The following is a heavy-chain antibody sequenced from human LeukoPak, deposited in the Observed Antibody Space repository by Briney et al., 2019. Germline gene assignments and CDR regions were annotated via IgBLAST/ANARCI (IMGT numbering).Heavy chain of an antibody. Sequence: GGSLRLSCAASGFTFSSYAMSWVRQAPGKGLEWVSVISGSGGSTYYVASVKGRFTISRDNSKNTLYLQMNSLRAEDTAVYYCANQKWPQLRFDYWGQGTLVTVSS. CDR2: ISGSGGST. CDR3: ANQKWPQLRFDY. D-gene: IGHD5-24*01. CDR1: GFTFSSYA. J-gene: IGHJ4*02. V-gene: IGHV3-23*01.